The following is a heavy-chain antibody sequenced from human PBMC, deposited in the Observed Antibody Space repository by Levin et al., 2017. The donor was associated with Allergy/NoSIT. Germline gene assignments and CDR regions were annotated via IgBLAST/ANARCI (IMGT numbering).Heavy chain of an antibody. D-gene: IGHD2-21*02. CDR2: IWYDGRKK. CDR1: GFTFSSYA. V-gene: IGHV3-33*01. Sequence: RAGGSLRLSCAASGFTFSSYAMHWVRQAPGKGLEWVAVIWYDGRKKYYVDSVKGRFTVSRDNSKNTLYLQMNSLRAEDTAVYYCARDRTAYSGDWYPGALDYWGQGTLVTVSS. J-gene: IGHJ4*02. CDR3: ARDRTAYSGDWYPGALDY.